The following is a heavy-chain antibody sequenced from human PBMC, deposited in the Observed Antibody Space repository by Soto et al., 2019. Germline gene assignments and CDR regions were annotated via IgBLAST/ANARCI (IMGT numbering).Heavy chain of an antibody. CDR1: GGSFSGYY. Sequence: QVQLQQWGAGLLKPSETLSLTCAVYGGSFSGYYWSWIRQPPGKGLEWIGEINHSGSTNYNPSLKIRVTISVDTSTNQFSLKLSSVTAADTAVYYCARGSSNSYYYYYYSDVWGKGTTVTVSS. CDR3: ARGSSNSYYYYYYSDV. V-gene: IGHV4-34*01. J-gene: IGHJ6*03. D-gene: IGHD6-13*01. CDR2: INHSGST.